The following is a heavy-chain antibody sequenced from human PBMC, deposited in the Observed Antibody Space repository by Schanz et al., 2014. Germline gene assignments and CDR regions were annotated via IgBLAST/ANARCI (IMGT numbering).Heavy chain of an antibody. CDR3: AKAEYYILTAFYSTLEP. CDR1: GYTFTTYA. CDR2: ISVYTGNT. V-gene: IGHV1-18*01. Sequence: MRVSCKASGYTFTTYAMSWVRQAPGQGLEWVGWISVYTGNTKYGQKVQGRVTMTADTSTNTDYMDLRILRSDDTPVYYCAKAEYYILTAFYSTLEPWGQGSMVAVFS. J-gene: IGHJ5*02. D-gene: IGHD3-9*01.